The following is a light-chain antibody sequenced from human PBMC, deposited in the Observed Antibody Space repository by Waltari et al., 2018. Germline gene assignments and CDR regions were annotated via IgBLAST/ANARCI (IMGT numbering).Light chain of an antibody. J-gene: IGLJ3*02. CDR3: AAWDDSLNVNWV. V-gene: IGLV1-44*01. CDR1: SPNIGINT. CDR2: SNN. Sequence: QSVLTQPPSASGPPGQRVTISCSGRSPNIGINTVNWYQQLPGPAPKLLLYSNNQRPSGVPDRCSGSKSGTSASLAISGLQSEDEADYYCAAWDDSLNVNWVFGGGTKLTVL.